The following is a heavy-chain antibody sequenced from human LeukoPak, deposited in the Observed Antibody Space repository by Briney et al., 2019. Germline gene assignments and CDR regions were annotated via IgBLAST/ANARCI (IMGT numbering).Heavy chain of an antibody. V-gene: IGHV1-46*01. J-gene: IGHJ1*01. D-gene: IGHD3-22*01. CDR2: INPSGGST. Sequence: ASVKVSCKASGYTFTSYYMHWVRQAPGQGLEWMGIINPSGGSTSYAQKFQGRITMTRDTSTSTVYMELSSLRSEDTAVYYCARDFHDSSGRPRNSQHWGQGTLVTVSS. CDR1: GYTFTSYY. CDR3: ARDFHDSSGRPRNSQH.